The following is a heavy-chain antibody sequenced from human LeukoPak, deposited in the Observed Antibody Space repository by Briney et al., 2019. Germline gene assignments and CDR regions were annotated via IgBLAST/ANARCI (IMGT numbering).Heavy chain of an antibody. CDR1: GGSFTTPSYY. V-gene: IGHV4-39*01. J-gene: IGHJ4*02. CDR2: FYYGGGT. CDR3: ASPATSWRRDYFDY. D-gene: IGHD5-12*01. Sequence: PSETLSLTCSVSGGSFTTPSYYWGWVRQPPGKGLEWIGSFYYGGGTYYNPSLKSRVTISVDPSKNQFSLQLRSVTAADTAVYFCASPATSWRRDYFDYWGQGTLVTVSS.